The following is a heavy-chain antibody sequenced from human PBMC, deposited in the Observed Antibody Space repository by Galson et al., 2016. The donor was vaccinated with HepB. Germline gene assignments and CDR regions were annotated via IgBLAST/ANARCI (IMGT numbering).Heavy chain of an antibody. V-gene: IGHV6-1*01. CDR1: GDSVSSNSAA. J-gene: IGHJ4*02. Sequence: CAISGDSVSSNSAAWNWIRQSPSRGLEWLGRTYYRSRWYNDFPLSVKSRITINPDTSKNQFSLQLNSVTPEDTAVYYCARDAIVWYYFDSWGQGTLVTVSS. D-gene: IGHD3-9*01. CDR2: TYYRSRWYN. CDR3: ARDAIVWYYFDS.